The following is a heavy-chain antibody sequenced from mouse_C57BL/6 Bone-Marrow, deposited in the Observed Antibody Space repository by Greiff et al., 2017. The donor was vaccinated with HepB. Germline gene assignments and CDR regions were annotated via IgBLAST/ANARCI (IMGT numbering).Heavy chain of an antibody. CDR1: GYTFTSYD. D-gene: IGHD1-1*01. V-gene: IGHV1-82*01. CDR2: IYPGDGDT. CDR3: ARRDYYGSTWFAY. J-gene: IGHJ3*01. Sequence: QVQLQQSGPELVKPGASVKLSCKASGYTFTSYDINWVKQRPGQGLEWIGRIYPGDGDTNYNGKFKGKATLTADKSSSTAYMQLSSLTSEDSAVYFCARRDYYGSTWFAYWGQGTLVTVSA.